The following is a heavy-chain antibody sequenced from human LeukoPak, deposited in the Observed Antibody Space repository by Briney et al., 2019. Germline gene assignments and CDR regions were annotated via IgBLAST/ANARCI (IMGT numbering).Heavy chain of an antibody. V-gene: IGHV4-39*01. J-gene: IGHJ4*02. CDR2: IYYSGST. CDR3: ARAPGWEAGYVWGSYRYGTTYYFDY. Sequence: SETLSLTCTVSGGSISSSSYYWGWIRQPPGKGLEWIGSIYYSGSTYYNPSLKSRVTISVDTSKNQFSLKLSSVTAADTAVYYCARAPGWEAGYVWGSYRYGTTYYFDYWGQGTLVTVSS. D-gene: IGHD3-16*02. CDR1: GGSISSSSYY.